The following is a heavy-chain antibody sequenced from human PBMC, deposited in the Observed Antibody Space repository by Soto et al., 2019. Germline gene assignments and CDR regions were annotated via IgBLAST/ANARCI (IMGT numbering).Heavy chain of an antibody. CDR1: GGTFSSYT. CDR3: ASLKSLLWFGELTLS. J-gene: IGHJ4*02. V-gene: IGHV1-69*02. Sequence: GASVKVSCKASGGTFSSYTISWVRQAPGQGLEWMGRIIPILGIANYAQKFQGRVTITADKSTSTAYMELSSLRSEDTAVYYCASLKSLLWFGELTLSWGQGTLVTVSS. D-gene: IGHD3-10*01. CDR2: IIPILGIA.